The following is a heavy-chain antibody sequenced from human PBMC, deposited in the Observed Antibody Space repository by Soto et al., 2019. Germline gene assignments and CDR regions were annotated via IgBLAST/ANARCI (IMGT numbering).Heavy chain of an antibody. CDR2: IWYDGSNK. J-gene: IGHJ4*02. CDR1: GFTFSSYG. D-gene: IGHD3-22*01. CDR3: ARGSDYYDSSGPLPIDY. V-gene: IGHV3-33*01. Sequence: GGSLRLSCAASGFTFSSYGMHWVRQAPGKGLEWVAVIWYDGSNKYYADSVKGRFTISRDNSKNTLYLQMNSLRAEDTAVYYCARGSDYYDSSGPLPIDYWGQGTLVTVSS.